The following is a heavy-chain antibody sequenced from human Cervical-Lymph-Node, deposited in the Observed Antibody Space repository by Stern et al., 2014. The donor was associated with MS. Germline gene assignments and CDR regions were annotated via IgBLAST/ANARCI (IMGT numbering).Heavy chain of an antibody. D-gene: IGHD2-2*02. CDR1: GFTFEDYA. CDR3: ARKIPDYYYYAMDV. J-gene: IGHJ6*02. V-gene: IGHV3-33*01. Sequence: VQLVESGGGVVQPGGSQRLSCTASGFTFEDYAMEWVRQVPGTGLEWVAMIWYDGSQKFYGYSVRGRFSVSRDNSRNTLYLQMKSLSLEDTAVYYCARKIPDYYYYAMDVWGQGTTVTVSS. CDR2: IWYDGSQK.